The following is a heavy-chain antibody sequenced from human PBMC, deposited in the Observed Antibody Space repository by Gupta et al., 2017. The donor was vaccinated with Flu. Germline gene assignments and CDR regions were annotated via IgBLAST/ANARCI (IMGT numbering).Heavy chain of an antibody. CDR3: ARALYNSGRYTGGGVVLRY. CDR2: INSGGLGI. J-gene: IGHJ4*02. Sequence: EVQLVESGGDLVQPGGSLRLSCAASGFTFSSYEMNWVRQAPGKGLEWISYINSGGLGIHDANSVEGRFTVSRDNAKNSLYLEMNSLRAEDTAVYYCARALYNSGRYTGGGVVLRYWGQGTRVTVSS. D-gene: IGHD1-26*01. CDR1: GFTFSSYE. V-gene: IGHV3-48*03.